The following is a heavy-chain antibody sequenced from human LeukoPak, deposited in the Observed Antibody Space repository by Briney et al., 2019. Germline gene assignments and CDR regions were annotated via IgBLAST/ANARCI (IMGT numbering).Heavy chain of an antibody. CDR1: GFTFRNFW. J-gene: IGHJ4*02. V-gene: IGHV3-7*01. CDR3: VRLESSGWYRFVY. Sequence: PGGSLRLSCVASGFTFRNFWMSWVRQAPGQGLEWVANINQDGREKYFLDSVKGRFTISRDNTENSLYLQMNSVRLDDSALYYCVRLESSGWYRFVYWGQGTLVTVSS. CDR2: INQDGREK. D-gene: IGHD6-19*01.